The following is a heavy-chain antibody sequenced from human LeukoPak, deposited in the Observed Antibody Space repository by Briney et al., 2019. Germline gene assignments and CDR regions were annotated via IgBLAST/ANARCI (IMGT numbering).Heavy chain of an antibody. CDR3: AAVSTRGSPGYHYFFDS. J-gene: IGHJ4*02. CDR2: ISNGGNT. V-gene: IGHV4-59*01. CDR1: GGSFNTEY. D-gene: IGHD3-9*01. Sequence: RTSETLSLTCTVSGGSFNTEYWSWIRQTPGEGLEWVGYISNGGNTNYNPSLKSRLTISIDTSKNQFSLKLSSGTAADTAIYYCAAVSTRGSPGYHYFFDSWGQGTLVTVSS.